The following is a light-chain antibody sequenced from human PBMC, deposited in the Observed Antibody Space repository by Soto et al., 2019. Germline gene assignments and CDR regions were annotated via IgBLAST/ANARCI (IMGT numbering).Light chain of an antibody. CDR2: GVT. V-gene: IGLV2-14*01. CDR3: SSYTTAYFYV. CDR1: NSGIGAYNY. J-gene: IGLJ1*01. Sequence: QSVLTQPASVSGSPGQSITISCTGSNSGIGAYNYVSWYQQHPGKAPKLIIHGVTNRPSGVSHRFSGSKSDYTASLTISGLQAEDEGDYYCSSYTTAYFYVFGTGTKVTVL.